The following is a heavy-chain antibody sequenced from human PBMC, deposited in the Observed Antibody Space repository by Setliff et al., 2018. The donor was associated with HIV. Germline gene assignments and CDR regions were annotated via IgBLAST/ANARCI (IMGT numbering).Heavy chain of an antibody. J-gene: IGHJ3*02. Sequence: SETLSLTCTVSGGSISSGGYYWSWIRQHPGRGLEWIGYIYYSGNTYYNPSLKSRLTISVDTSKNHFSLKLSSVTAADTAMYYCARAFCSSASCYGGGDAFDIWGQGTMVTVSS. CDR1: GGSISSGGYY. CDR3: ARAFCSSASCYGGGDAFDI. V-gene: IGHV4-31*03. CDR2: IYYSGNT. D-gene: IGHD2-2*01.